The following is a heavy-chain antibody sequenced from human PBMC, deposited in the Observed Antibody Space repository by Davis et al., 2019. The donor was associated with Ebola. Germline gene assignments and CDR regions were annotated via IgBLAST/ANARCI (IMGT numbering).Heavy chain of an antibody. V-gene: IGHV1-18*01. CDR3: ARDVTMVQGVISPEHYGMDV. J-gene: IGHJ6*02. Sequence: ASVMVSCNASGYTFTSYGISWVRQDPGQGLEWMGWISAYNGNTNYAQKLQGRVTMTTDTSTSTAYMELRRLTSDDTAVYYCARDVTMVQGVISPEHYGMDVWGQGTTVTVSS. D-gene: IGHD3-10*01. CDR1: GYTFTSYG. CDR2: ISAYNGNT.